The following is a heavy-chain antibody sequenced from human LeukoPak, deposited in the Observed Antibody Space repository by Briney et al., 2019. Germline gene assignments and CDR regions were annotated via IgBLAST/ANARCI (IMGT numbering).Heavy chain of an antibody. J-gene: IGHJ3*02. CDR3: ASSKWAHDAFDI. CDR1: GFTVSSNC. Sequence: GGSLRLSCAASGFTVSSNCMSWVRQAPGKGLEWVSVIYSGGSTYYADSVKGRFTISRDNSKNTLYLQMNSLRAEDTAVYYCASSKWAHDAFDIWGQGTMVTVSS. D-gene: IGHD1-26*01. CDR2: IYSGGST. V-gene: IGHV3-66*01.